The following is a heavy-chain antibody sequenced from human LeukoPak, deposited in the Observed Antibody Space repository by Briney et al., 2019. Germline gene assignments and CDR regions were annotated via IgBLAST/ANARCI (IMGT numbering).Heavy chain of an antibody. V-gene: IGHV3-21*01. Sequence: GGSLRLSCAASGFTFSNYAMSWVRQAPGKGLEWVSSISSSSSYIYYADSVKGRFTISRDNAKNSLYLQMNSLRAEDTAVYYCASLLGYCSGGSCSSENWFDPWGQGALVTVSS. J-gene: IGHJ5*02. CDR2: ISSSSSYI. CDR1: GFTFSNYA. D-gene: IGHD2-15*01. CDR3: ASLLGYCSGGSCSSENWFDP.